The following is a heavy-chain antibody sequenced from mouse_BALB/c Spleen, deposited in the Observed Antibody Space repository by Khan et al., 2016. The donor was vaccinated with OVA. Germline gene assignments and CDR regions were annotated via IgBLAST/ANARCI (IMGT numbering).Heavy chain of an antibody. Sequence: QIQLVQSGAELAKPGASVKMSCKASGYTFTSYWMHWVKQRPGQGLEWIGYINPSTDYTEYNQKFKDKATLTADKSSSTAYMQLTSLTSEDSAVYYWTNRDSSSAWFTYWGQGTLVTVSA. CDR1: GYTFTSYW. J-gene: IGHJ3*01. CDR2: INPSTDYT. CDR3: TNRDSSSAWFTY. D-gene: IGHD1-1*01. V-gene: IGHV1-7*01.